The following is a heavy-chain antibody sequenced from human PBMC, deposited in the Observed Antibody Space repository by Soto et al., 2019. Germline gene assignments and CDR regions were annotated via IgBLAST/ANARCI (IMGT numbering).Heavy chain of an antibody. J-gene: IGHJ5*02. D-gene: IGHD5-12*01. CDR3: ARIGGYSGPNYCEA. Sequence: PPETLSLTCTVSGGSIRNADYNWSWIRQHPGKGLEWIGYIYYSGSDYYNPSLKSRTALSVDTSKNQFSLKLSSVTAADTAVYYCARIGGYSGPNYCEAWGQRTMVTVPS. CDR1: GGSIRNADYN. V-gene: IGHV4-31*03. CDR2: IYYSGSD.